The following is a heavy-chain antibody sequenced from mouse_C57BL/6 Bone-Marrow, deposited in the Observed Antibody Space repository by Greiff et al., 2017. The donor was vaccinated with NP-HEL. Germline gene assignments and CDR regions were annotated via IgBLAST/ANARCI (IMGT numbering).Heavy chain of an antibody. Sequence: VQVVESGAELVKPGASVKLSCKASGYTFTEYTIHWVKQRSGQGLEWIGWFYPGSGSIKYNEKFKDKATLTADKSSSTVYMELSRLTSEDSAVYFCARHEDYYGSRGYFDYWGQGTTLTVSS. J-gene: IGHJ2*01. D-gene: IGHD1-1*01. CDR2: FYPGSGSI. CDR1: GYTFTEYT. V-gene: IGHV1-62-2*01. CDR3: ARHEDYYGSRGYFDY.